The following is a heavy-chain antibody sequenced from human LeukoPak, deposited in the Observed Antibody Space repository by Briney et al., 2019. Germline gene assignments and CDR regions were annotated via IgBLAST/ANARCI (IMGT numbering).Heavy chain of an antibody. D-gene: IGHD3-16*02. CDR2: MSWNSGSI. V-gene: IGHV3-9*01. J-gene: IGHJ6*02. Sequence: SLRLSCVASGLLFEDYGMHWVRRAPGKGLEWVSGMSWNSGSIDYADSVKGRFTISRENAKNTLYLQMNSLRVEDPALYYCAKTGGGHRSYHYYGMDVWGQGTTVTVS. CDR1: GLLFEDYG. CDR3: AKTGGGHRSYHYYGMDV.